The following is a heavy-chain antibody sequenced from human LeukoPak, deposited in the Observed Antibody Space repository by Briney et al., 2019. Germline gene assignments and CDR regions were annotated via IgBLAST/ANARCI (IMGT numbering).Heavy chain of an antibody. Sequence: PSETLSLTCSVSGGSISGYYWSWIRQSPGKGLEWIGFVSHSGKTNSSPALTSRVNISLDTSENRLSLNLSSVTTADTAVYYCARAGTTLFGVILNFDSWGQGTLVTVSS. V-gene: IGHV4-59*01. J-gene: IGHJ4*02. D-gene: IGHD3-10*01. CDR2: VSHSGKT. CDR1: GGSISGYY. CDR3: ARAGTTLFGVILNFDS.